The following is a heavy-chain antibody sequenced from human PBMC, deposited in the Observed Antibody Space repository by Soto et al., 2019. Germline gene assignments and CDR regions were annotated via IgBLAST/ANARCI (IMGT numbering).Heavy chain of an antibody. D-gene: IGHD3-10*01. CDR2: IYWGDDE. CDR1: GFSRTTDGVG. Sequence: QITLKESGPTLVKPTQTLTLTCSFSGFSRTTDGVGVGWVRQTPGEALEGLALIYWGDDESYSPSLKTRLTIAKDHSKNQMGLKMTNMDTEDTATYYCARSRDLITEDGQVGDFYYWGQGTLVTVSS. V-gene: IGHV2-5*02. CDR3: ARSRDLITEDGQVGDFYY. J-gene: IGHJ4*02.